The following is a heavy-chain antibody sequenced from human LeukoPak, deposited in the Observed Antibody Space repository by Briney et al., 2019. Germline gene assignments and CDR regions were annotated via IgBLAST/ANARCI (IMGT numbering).Heavy chain of an antibody. Sequence: PGGSLRLSCAASGFTISSDGMHWVRQAPGKGPEWVAVISYDGSNKLYADSVKGRFTISRDNSKNTLYLQMNSLRSEDTAVYYCAKERFASGRYHLDHWGQRTLVSVSS. J-gene: IGHJ4*02. CDR2: ISYDGSNK. CDR3: AKERFASGRYHLDH. V-gene: IGHV3-30*18. CDR1: GFTISSDG. D-gene: IGHD3-10*01.